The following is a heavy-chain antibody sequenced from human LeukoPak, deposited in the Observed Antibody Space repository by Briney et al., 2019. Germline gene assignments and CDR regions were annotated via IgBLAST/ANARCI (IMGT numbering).Heavy chain of an antibody. CDR1: GASVTTYRYF. D-gene: IGHD3-9*01. CDR3: ARTPTGFPNWFDS. CDR2: VTYTGNT. Sequence: SETLSLTCSVSGASVTTYRYFWTWIRQPPGKGLEWIGSVTYTGNTFYNPSLQSRVTIPIDASKNQFSLNLSSVTAADTAIYFCARTPTGFPNWFDSWGRGTPVTVSS. J-gene: IGHJ5*01. V-gene: IGHV4-39*07.